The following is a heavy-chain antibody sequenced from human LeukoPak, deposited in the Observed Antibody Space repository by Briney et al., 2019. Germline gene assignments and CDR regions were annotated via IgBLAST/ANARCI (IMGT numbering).Heavy chain of an antibody. D-gene: IGHD3-10*01. CDR1: GFTFSSYS. V-gene: IGHV3-48*04. CDR3: SRDHSYYGSGSYYDY. Sequence: GGSLRLSCVASGFTFSSYSMNWVRQAPGKGLEWVSYISSSSSTIYYADSVKGRFTISRDNAKNSLYLQMNSLRGEDTAVYYCSRDHSYYGSGSYYDYWGQGTLVTVSS. CDR2: ISSSSSTI. J-gene: IGHJ4*02.